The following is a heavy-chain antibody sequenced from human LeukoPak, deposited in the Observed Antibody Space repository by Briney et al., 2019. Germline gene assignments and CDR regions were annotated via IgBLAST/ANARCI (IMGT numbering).Heavy chain of an antibody. CDR3: ASPYYYDTPGTPPIDY. Sequence: PGGSLRLSCAASGFTFSSYSMNWVRQAPGKGLEWVSSISSSSGYIYYADSVKGRFTISRDNAKNPLYLQMNSLRAEDTAVYYCASPYYYDTPGTPPIDYWGQGTLVTVSS. V-gene: IGHV3-21*01. CDR1: GFTFSSYS. D-gene: IGHD3-22*01. CDR2: ISSSSGYI. J-gene: IGHJ4*02.